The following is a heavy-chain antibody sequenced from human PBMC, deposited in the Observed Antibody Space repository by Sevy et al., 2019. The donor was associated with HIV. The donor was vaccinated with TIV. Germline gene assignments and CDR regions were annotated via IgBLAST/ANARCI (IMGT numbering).Heavy chain of an antibody. CDR3: AKDPALYYYGSGSTEDAFDI. CDR1: GFTFSSYA. D-gene: IGHD3-10*01. J-gene: IGHJ3*02. Sequence: GGSLRLSCAASGFTFSSYAMSWVRQAPGKGLEWVSAISGSGGSTYYADSVKGRFTISRDKSKNTLYLQMNSLRAEETAVYYCAKDPALYYYGSGSTEDAFDIWGQGTMVTVSS. CDR2: ISGSGGST. V-gene: IGHV3-23*01.